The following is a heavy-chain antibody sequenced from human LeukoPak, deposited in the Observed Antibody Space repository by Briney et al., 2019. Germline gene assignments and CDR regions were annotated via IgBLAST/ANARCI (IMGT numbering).Heavy chain of an antibody. CDR2: IRYDGSSK. D-gene: IGHD3-10*01. V-gene: IGHV3-30*02. CDR3: AKVDSGSSGLIGAFDT. CDR1: GFTFSGYGSYG. Sequence: PGGSLRLSCAASGFTFSGYGSYGMHWVRQAPGKGLEWVAFIRYDGSSKYYVDSVKGRFTISRDNSKNTLYLQMNSLRAEDTAVYYCAKVDSGSSGLIGAFDTWGQGTMVTVSS. J-gene: IGHJ3*02.